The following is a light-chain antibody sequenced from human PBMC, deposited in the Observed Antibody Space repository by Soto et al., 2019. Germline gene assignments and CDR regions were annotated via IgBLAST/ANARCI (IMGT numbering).Light chain of an antibody. CDR1: QSVSIN. V-gene: IGKV3-15*01. Sequence: EIVMTQSPATLSVSPGERATLSCRASQSVSINLAWYQQKLGQAPRLLIYGASTRATGIPARFSGSGSGTEFTLTISSLQSEDFAVYYCQQYNNWWTFGQGTKVEIK. CDR2: GAS. CDR3: QQYNNWWT. J-gene: IGKJ1*01.